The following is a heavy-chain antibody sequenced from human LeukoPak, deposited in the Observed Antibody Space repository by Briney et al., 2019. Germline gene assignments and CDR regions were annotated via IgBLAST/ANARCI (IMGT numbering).Heavy chain of an antibody. Sequence: PGGSLRLSCAASGFTFSSYAMHWVRQAPGKGLEYVSCISGSSGTIYYGDSVKGRFTISRDNSKNSLHLQMNSLRDEDTAVYYCAREKVARQIYGFDPWGQGTPVTVSS. CDR1: GFTFSSYA. CDR3: AREKVARQIYGFDP. CDR2: ISGSSGTI. D-gene: IGHD5-12*01. V-gene: IGHV3-48*02. J-gene: IGHJ5*02.